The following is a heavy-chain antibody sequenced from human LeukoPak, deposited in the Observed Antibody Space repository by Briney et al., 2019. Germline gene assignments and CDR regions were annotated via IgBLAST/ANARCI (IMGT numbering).Heavy chain of an antibody. CDR2: IYYSGST. J-gene: IGHJ4*02. CDR1: GGSISSGGYY. Sequence: SQTLSLTCTVSGGSISSGGYYWSWIRQHPGKGLEWIGYIYYSGSTYYNPSLKSRVTISVDTSKNQFSLKLSSVTAADTAVYYCARDARYYYDRRGYYFDYWGQGTLVTVSS. CDR3: ARDARYYYDRRGYYFDY. D-gene: IGHD3-22*01. V-gene: IGHV4-31*03.